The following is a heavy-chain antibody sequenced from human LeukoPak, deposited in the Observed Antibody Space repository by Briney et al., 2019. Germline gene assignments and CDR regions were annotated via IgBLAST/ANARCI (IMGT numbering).Heavy chain of an antibody. Sequence: PSQTLSLTCTVSGGSISSGGYYWSWIRQPPGKGLEWIGYIYHSGSTYYNPSLKSRVTISVDRSKNQFSLKLTSVTAADTAVYYCASLADWYYYDDSGYPLGAFDIWGQGTMVTVSS. J-gene: IGHJ3*02. D-gene: IGHD3-22*01. CDR1: GGSISSGGYY. CDR3: ASLADWYYYDDSGYPLGAFDI. CDR2: IYHSGST. V-gene: IGHV4-30-2*02.